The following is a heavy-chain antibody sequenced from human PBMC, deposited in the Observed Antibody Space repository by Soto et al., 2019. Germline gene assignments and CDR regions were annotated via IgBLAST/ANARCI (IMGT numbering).Heavy chain of an antibody. CDR2: IYYSGST. CDR3: ARELREYDILTGYYTNWFDP. Sequence: SETLSLTCTVSGGSISSYYWSWIRQPPGKGLEWIGYIYYSGSTNYNPSLKSRVTISVDTSKNQFSLKLSSVTAADTAVYYCARELREYDILTGYYTNWFDPWGQGTLVTVSS. D-gene: IGHD3-9*01. V-gene: IGHV4-59*01. CDR1: GGSISSYY. J-gene: IGHJ5*02.